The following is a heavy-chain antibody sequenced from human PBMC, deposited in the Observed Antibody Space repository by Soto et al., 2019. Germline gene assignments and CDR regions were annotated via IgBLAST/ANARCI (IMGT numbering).Heavy chain of an antibody. CDR2: IYYSGST. V-gene: IGHV4-59*01. J-gene: IGHJ5*02. CDR3: AIGAGSGSPKYGFLPPHSFAP. CDR1: GGSISSYY. D-gene: IGHD3-10*01. Sequence: SETLSLTGTVSGGSISSYYWSWIRQPPGKGLEWIGYIYYSGSTNYNPSLKSRVTISVDTSKNQFSLKLSSVTAADTAVYYCAIGAGSGSPKYGFLPPHSFAPWGQGTLVTVSS.